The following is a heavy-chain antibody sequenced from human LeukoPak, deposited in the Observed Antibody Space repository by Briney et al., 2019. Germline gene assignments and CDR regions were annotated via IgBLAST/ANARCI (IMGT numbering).Heavy chain of an antibody. D-gene: IGHD1-26*01. CDR1: GFTFSDYY. V-gene: IGHV3-11*01. J-gene: IGHJ6*02. Sequence: PGGSLRLSCAASGFTFSDYYMSWIRQAPGKGLEWVSYISSSGSTIYYADSVKGRFTISRDNAKNSLYLQMNSLRAEDTAVYYCAISTTTEEYGMDVWGQGTTVTVSS. CDR2: ISSSGSTI. CDR3: AISTTTEEYGMDV.